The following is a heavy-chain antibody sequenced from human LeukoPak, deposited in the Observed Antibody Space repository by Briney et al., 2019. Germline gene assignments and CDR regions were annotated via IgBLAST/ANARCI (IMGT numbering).Heavy chain of an antibody. V-gene: IGHV4-59*01. D-gene: IGHD3-10*01. CDR2: IYYSGST. CDR1: GGSISSYY. Sequence: SETLSLTCTVSGGSISSYYWSWIRQPPGKGLEWIGYIYYSGSTNYNPSLKSRVTISVDTSKNQFSLKLSSVTAADTAVYYCASTGGVRGVIRGAIFYWGQGTRVTVSS. J-gene: IGHJ4*02. CDR3: ASTGGVRGVIRGAIFY.